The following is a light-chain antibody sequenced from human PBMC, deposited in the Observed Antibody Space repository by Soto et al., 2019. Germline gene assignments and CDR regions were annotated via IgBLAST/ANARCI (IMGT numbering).Light chain of an antibody. CDR2: GAS. V-gene: IGKV3-15*01. J-gene: IGKJ4*02. Sequence: IVMTQSPATLSVSPWERATLSCRASQSVSSNLAWYQQKPGQAPRLLIYGASTRATGIPARFSGSGSGTEFTLTISSLQSEDFAVYYCQQYNKWPLTFGGGTKVDIK. CDR3: QQYNKWPLT. CDR1: QSVSSN.